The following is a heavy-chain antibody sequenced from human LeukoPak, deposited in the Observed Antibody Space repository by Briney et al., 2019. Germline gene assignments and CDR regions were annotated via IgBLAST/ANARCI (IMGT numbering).Heavy chain of an antibody. CDR3: ATINVLRYFDWPRVAFDI. Sequence: ASLKVSCKVSGYTLTELSMHWVRHAPGKRLEWIGGFDPEDGETIYAQKFQGTVTMTEDTSTDTAYMELSSLRSEDTAVYYCATINVLRYFDWPRVAFDIWGQGTMVTVSS. CDR2: FDPEDGET. CDR1: GYTLTELS. D-gene: IGHD3-9*01. J-gene: IGHJ3*02. V-gene: IGHV1-24*01.